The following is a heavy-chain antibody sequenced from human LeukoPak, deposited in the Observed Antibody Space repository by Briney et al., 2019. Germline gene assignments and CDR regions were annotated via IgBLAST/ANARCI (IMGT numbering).Heavy chain of an antibody. CDR3: AREYCSSTCCYPGEQMQKYFQH. J-gene: IGHJ1*01. Sequence: GRSLRLSCAASGFTFSSYGMHWVRQAPGNRLEWVAVIWYDGSNKYYADSVKGRFTISRDNSKNTLYLQMNSLRAEDTAVYYCAREYCSSTCCYPGEQMQKYFQHWGQGTLVTVSS. CDR1: GFTFSSYG. CDR2: IWYDGSNK. D-gene: IGHD2-2*01. V-gene: IGHV3-33*01.